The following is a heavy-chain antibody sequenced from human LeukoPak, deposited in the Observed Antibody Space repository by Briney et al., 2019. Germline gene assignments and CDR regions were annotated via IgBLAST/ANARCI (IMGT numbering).Heavy chain of an antibody. J-gene: IGHJ4*02. Sequence: APVTVSCKASVYTFTSHGISWVGLAPAQGLEWIGWISASNGNTDYAQKFQGRVTMTTDTSTTTAYMELRSLRSDDTAVYYCATDTSYSWYDTFGEYWGQGTLVTVSS. CDR2: ISASNGNT. V-gene: IGHV1-18*01. D-gene: IGHD6-13*01. CDR1: VYTFTSHG. CDR3: ATDTSYSWYDTFGEY.